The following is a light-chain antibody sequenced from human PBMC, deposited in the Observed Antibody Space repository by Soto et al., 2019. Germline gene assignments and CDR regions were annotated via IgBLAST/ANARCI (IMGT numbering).Light chain of an antibody. CDR3: QSYYSSLSGYVV. CDR2: GNS. CDR1: SSNIGACYD. Sequence: QPVLTQPPSVSGAPGQTVTISCTGSSSNIGACYDVYWYQQLPGTAPKLLIYGNSNRPSGVPDRFSGSKSGTSASLTITGLQAEDEADYYCQSYYSSLSGYVVFGGGTKVTVL. J-gene: IGLJ2*01. V-gene: IGLV1-40*01.